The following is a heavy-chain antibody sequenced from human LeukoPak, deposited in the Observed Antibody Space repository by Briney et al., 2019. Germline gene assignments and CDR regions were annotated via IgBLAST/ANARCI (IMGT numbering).Heavy chain of an antibody. CDR2: ITSSSSYI. D-gene: IGHD6-6*01. CDR3: ARSYCSSRGTVDY. Sequence: GGSLRLSCAASGFTFSSYWMNWVRQAPGKGLEWVSSITSSSSYIYYADSVKGRFTISRDNAKNSLYLQMNSLRAEDKAVYYCARSYCSSRGTVDYWGQGTLVTVSS. V-gene: IGHV3-21*01. J-gene: IGHJ4*02. CDR1: GFTFSSYW.